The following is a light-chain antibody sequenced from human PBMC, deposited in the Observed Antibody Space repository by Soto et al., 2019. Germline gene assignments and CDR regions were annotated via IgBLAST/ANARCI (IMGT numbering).Light chain of an antibody. CDR3: QQYDTLPPA. CDR1: QDISKY. CDR2: DAS. Sequence: DIQMTQSPSSLSASVGDRVTISCQASQDISKYLNWYQQHPGKAPRLLIYDASSLDAGVPSRFSGSGSGTDFTFTIASLQSEDIATYFCQQYDTLPPAFGQGTKVESK. J-gene: IGKJ2*01. V-gene: IGKV1-33*01.